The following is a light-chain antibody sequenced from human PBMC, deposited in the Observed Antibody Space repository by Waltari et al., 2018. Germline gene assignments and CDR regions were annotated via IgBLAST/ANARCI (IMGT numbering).Light chain of an antibody. Sequence: DIQMTQSPSSLSASVGDRVTITCQASQDISYYLNWYQQKPGEAPTVLIYDASILETGVPSRFSGSGSGTHFNLTISSLQPEDVASYYWQRYDTLPKFTFGQGTNLEIK. CDR2: DAS. CDR3: QRYDTLPKFT. V-gene: IGKV1-33*01. J-gene: IGKJ2*01. CDR1: QDISYY.